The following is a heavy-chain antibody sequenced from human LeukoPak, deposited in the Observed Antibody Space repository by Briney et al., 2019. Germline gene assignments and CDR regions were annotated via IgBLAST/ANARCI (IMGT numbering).Heavy chain of an antibody. J-gene: IGHJ4*02. Sequence: GGSLRLSCAASGFTFSDYYMTWIRQAPGKGLEGVSYISSSDYRTNYADSVKGRFTISRDNAKNSIYLQLSSLRAEDSAVYYCAREGNYGARYLDHWGQGALVLVSS. D-gene: IGHD4/OR15-4a*01. CDR2: ISSSDYRT. CDR1: GFTFSDYY. CDR3: AREGNYGARYLDH. V-gene: IGHV3-11*04.